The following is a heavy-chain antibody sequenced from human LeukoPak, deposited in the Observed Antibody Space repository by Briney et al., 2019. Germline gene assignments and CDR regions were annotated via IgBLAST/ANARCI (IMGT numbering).Heavy chain of an antibody. V-gene: IGHV4-34*01. CDR3: ARWLQFHGDY. CDR1: GGSFSGYY. CDR2: INHSGST. J-gene: IGHJ4*02. D-gene: IGHD5-24*01. Sequence: SETLSLTCAVYGGSFSGYYWSWIRQPPGKGLEWIGEINHSGSTNYNPSLKSRVTISVDMSKNQFSLKLKSVTAADTAVYYCARWLQFHGDYWGQRTLVTVSS.